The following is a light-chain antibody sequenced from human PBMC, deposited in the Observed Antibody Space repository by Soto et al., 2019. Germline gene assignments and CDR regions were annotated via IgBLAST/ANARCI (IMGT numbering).Light chain of an antibody. V-gene: IGKV1-39*01. CDR1: QSISRY. J-gene: IGKJ1*01. CDR2: GAS. Sequence: IQVAQPESSLSASVGYRLNTPCRAAQSISRYLNWYQHKPGKAPKLLIYGASTLQSGVPSRFSGSGSGTDFTLTISSLQPDDFATYHCQQSYFIPRTFGQGTKVDVK. CDR3: QQSYFIPRT.